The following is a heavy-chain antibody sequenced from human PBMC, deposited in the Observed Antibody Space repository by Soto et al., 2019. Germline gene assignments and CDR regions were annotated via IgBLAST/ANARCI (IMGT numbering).Heavy chain of an antibody. J-gene: IGHJ4*02. CDR2: IIPIFGTA. V-gene: IGHV1-69*06. D-gene: IGHD3-3*01. CDR1: GGTFSSYA. Sequence: QVQLVQSGAEVKKPGSSVKVSCKASGGTFSSYAISWVRQAPGQGLEWMGGIIPIFGTANYAQKFQGRVTITADKSTSTAYMELSILRSEDTAVYYCARVTRQDDFWSCYYLILDYWGQGTLVTVSS. CDR3: ARVTRQDDFWSCYYLILDY.